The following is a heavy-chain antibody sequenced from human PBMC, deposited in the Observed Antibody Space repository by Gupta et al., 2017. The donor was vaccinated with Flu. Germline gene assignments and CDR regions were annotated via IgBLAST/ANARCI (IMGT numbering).Heavy chain of an antibody. D-gene: IGHD2-15*01. V-gene: IGHV2-5*01. CDR1: SSSGVA. J-gene: IGHJ5*01. CDR2: IYWNDDK. CDR3: AHREYCRDGSCYPNWFDP. Sequence: SSSGVAVGWIRQPPGKALEWLALIYWNDDKAYSPSLKSRLTITKDTSKNQVVLTMTNMDPVDTATYYCAHREYCRDGSCYPNWFDPWGQGTRVTVSS.